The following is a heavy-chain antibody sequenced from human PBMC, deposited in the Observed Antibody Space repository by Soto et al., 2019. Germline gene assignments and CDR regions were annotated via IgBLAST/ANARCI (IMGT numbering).Heavy chain of an antibody. J-gene: IGHJ6*02. V-gene: IGHV1-18*01. CDR2: ISAYNGNT. Sequence: GASVKVSCKASGYTFTSYGISWVRQAPGQGLEWMGWISAYNGNTNYAQKLQGRVTMTTDTSTSTAYMELRSLRSDDTAVYYCARENNCISTSCYGHYYYYGMDVWGQGTTVTVSS. CDR1: GYTFTSYG. CDR3: ARENNCISTSCYGHYYYYGMDV. D-gene: IGHD2-2*01.